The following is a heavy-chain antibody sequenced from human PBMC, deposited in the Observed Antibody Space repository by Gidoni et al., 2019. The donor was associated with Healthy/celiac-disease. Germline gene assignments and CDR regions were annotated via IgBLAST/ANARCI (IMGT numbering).Heavy chain of an antibody. CDR1: GGSISSSSYY. Sequence: QLQLQESGPGLEKPSETLSLTCTVSGGSISSSSYYCGWIRQPPGKGLEWIGSIYYSGSTYYNPSLKSRVTISVDTSKNQFSLKLSSVTAADTAVYYCARHFSGTERSYYYGMDVWGQGTTVTVSS. CDR3: ARHFSGTERSYYYGMDV. CDR2: IYYSGST. D-gene: IGHD1-1*01. V-gene: IGHV4-39*01. J-gene: IGHJ6*02.